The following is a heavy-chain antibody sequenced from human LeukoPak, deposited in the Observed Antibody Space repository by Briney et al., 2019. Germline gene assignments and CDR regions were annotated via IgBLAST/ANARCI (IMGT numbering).Heavy chain of an antibody. CDR1: GFTFSSYA. Sequence: GGSLRLSCAASGFTFSSYAMSWVRQAPGKGLEWVSGISGSGPYTFYTDSVKGRFTISRDSSKNTLHLQMSSLRDEDTAVYFCAGVSESGWYYFDYWGQGTLVTVSS. J-gene: IGHJ4*02. CDR3: AGVSESGWYYFDY. CDR2: ISGSGPYT. V-gene: IGHV3-23*01. D-gene: IGHD6-19*01.